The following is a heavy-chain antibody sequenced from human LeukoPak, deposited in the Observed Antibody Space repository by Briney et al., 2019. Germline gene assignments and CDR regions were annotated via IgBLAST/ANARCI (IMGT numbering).Heavy chain of an antibody. V-gene: IGHV4-31*03. CDR3: AREDIVVNRGFDP. CDR1: GGSISSGVYY. Sequence: SQTLSLTCTVSGGSISSGVYYWSWIRQHPGKGLEWIGYIYYSGSTYYNPSLKSRVTISVDTSKNQFSLKLSSVTAAHTAVYYCAREDIVVNRGFDPWGQGTLVTVSS. CDR2: IYYSGST. J-gene: IGHJ5*02. D-gene: IGHD2-15*01.